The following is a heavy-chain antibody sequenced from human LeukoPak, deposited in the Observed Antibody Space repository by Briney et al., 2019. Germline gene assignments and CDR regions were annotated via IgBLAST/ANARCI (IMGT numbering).Heavy chain of an antibody. Sequence: ASVKVSCKASGYTFTSYDINRVRQATGQGLEWMGWMNPNSGNTGYAQKFQGRVTMTRNTSISTAYMELSSLRSEDTAVYYCARAIQHYDSSGHYPDYWGQGTLVTVSS. J-gene: IGHJ4*02. D-gene: IGHD3-22*01. V-gene: IGHV1-8*01. CDR3: ARAIQHYDSSGHYPDY. CDR2: MNPNSGNT. CDR1: GYTFTSYD.